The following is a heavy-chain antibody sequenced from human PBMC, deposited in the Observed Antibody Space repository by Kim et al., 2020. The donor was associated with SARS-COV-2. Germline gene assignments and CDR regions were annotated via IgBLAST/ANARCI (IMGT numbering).Heavy chain of an antibody. Sequence: GESLKISCKGYGYSFTSYWIDWVRQMPGKGLEWMGIIYPGDSDVRYSPSFQGQVTISADKSTGTAYLQWSSLKASDTAMYYCARHEGRTLSSAEDYWGQGTLVTVSS. D-gene: IGHD6-6*01. CDR1: GYSFTSYW. V-gene: IGHV5-51*01. CDR3: ARHEGRTLSSAEDY. J-gene: IGHJ4*02. CDR2: IYPGDSDV.